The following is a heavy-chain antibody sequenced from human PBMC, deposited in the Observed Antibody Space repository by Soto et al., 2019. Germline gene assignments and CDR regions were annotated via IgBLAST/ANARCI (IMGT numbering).Heavy chain of an antibody. CDR1: GFTFDDYG. D-gene: IGHD1-26*01. Sequence: GGSLSLSCAASGFTFDDYGMSWARQAPGKGLEWVSGVNWNGGSTGYADSVKGRFTISRDNAKNSLYLQMNSLRAEDTAFYYCVRGASLNFDYWGQGTLVTVSS. CDR2: VNWNGGST. CDR3: VRGASLNFDY. V-gene: IGHV3-20*04. J-gene: IGHJ4*02.